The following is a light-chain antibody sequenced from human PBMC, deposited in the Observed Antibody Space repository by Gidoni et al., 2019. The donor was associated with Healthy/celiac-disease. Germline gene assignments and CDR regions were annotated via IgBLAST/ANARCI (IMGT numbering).Light chain of an antibody. V-gene: IGKV3-20*01. Sequence: IVLPQSPGTLSLSPGERATLSCRASQSVSSSDLAWYQQKPGQAPRLLIYGASSRATGIPDRVSGSGSGTDFTLTISRLEPEDFAVYYCQQYGSSRRTFGQGTKVEIK. J-gene: IGKJ1*01. CDR3: QQYGSSRRT. CDR1: QSVSSSD. CDR2: GAS.